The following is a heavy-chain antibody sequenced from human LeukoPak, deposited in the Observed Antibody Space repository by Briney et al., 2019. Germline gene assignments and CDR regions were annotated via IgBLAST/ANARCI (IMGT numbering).Heavy chain of an antibody. J-gene: IGHJ4*02. D-gene: IGHD3-22*01. CDR3: AKDYDSSGYYILDY. CDR1: GFTFSIYA. V-gene: IGHV3-23*01. CDR2: ISGSGETA. Sequence: GGSLRLSCEASGFTFSIYAMSWVRQAPGKGLQWVSGISGSGETAYYADSVKGRFTIFRDNSKNTLYLQMNSLRAEDTAVYYCAKDYDSSGYYILDYWGQGTLVTVSS.